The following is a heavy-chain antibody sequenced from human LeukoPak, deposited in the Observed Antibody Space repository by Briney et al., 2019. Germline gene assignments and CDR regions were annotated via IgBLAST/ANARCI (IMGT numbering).Heavy chain of an antibody. D-gene: IGHD2-8*01. CDR1: DSSITSTYY. V-gene: IGHV4-38-2*02. CDR3: ARVLHAPYLIDS. Sequence: SETLSLTCTVSDSSITSTYYWAWFRQPPGKGLEWIATVFRLQTVRIFNNPSLESRVTMSLDPSQSQFSLNLTSVTAADTALYFCARVLHAPYLIDSWGQGTLVTVSS. J-gene: IGHJ4*02. CDR2: VFRLQTVRI.